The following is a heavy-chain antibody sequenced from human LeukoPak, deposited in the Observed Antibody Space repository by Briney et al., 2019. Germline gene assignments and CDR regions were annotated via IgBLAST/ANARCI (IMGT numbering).Heavy chain of an antibody. D-gene: IGHD6-13*01. CDR3: SRGSIAAAGKDGMDV. J-gene: IGHJ6*02. V-gene: IGHV3-11*01. Sequence: GGSLRLSCAASRFTFSDYYMSWIRQAPGKGLEWVSYISSSGSTIYYADSVKGRFTISRDNAKNSLYLQMNSLRAEDTAVYYCSRGSIAAAGKDGMDVWGQGTTVTVSS. CDR1: RFTFSDYY. CDR2: ISSSGSTI.